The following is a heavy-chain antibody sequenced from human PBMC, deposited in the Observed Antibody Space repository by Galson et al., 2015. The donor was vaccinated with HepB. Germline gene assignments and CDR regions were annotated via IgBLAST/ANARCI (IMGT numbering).Heavy chain of an antibody. D-gene: IGHD3-22*01. Sequence: ISGDSVSSNSAAWNWIRQSPSRGLEWLGRTYYRSKWYYDYAVSVRSRITINPDISRNQFSLQLYSVTPEDTAVYYCARNVYYDTSGYYYKPGWVDPWGQGTLVTVSS. CDR3: ARNVYYDTSGYYYKPGWVDP. J-gene: IGHJ5*02. CDR2: TYYRSKWYY. V-gene: IGHV6-1*01. CDR1: GDSVSSNSAA.